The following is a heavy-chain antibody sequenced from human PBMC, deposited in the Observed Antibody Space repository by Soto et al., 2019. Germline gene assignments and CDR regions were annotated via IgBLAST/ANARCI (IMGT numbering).Heavy chain of an antibody. CDR3: ARTGGYFDWLPPYYFDY. CDR2: IYYSGST. D-gene: IGHD3-9*01. CDR1: GGSISNYY. V-gene: IGHV4-59*08. Sequence: SETLSLTCTVSGGSISNYYWSWIRQPPGKGLEWIGYIYYSGSTNYNPSLKSRVTISVDTSKNQFSLKLTSVTAADTAVYYCARTGGYFDWLPPYYFDYWGQGTLVTVSS. J-gene: IGHJ4*02.